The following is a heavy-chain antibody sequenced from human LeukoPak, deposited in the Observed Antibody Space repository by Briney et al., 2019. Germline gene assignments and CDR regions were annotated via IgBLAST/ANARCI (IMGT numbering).Heavy chain of an antibody. V-gene: IGHV1-3*01. D-gene: IGHD3-22*01. CDR3: MRGSSAYPYYFAY. Sequence: ASVNVSCKASRYTFTTYAMHWVRQAPGERLEWVGGISAGNGNTKYSQTFQGRVTITRDTSASPAYMALSSLRSEDTAVYPCMRGSSAYPYYFAYCGQPTPATV. J-gene: IGHJ4*02. CDR1: RYTFTTYA. CDR2: ISAGNGNT.